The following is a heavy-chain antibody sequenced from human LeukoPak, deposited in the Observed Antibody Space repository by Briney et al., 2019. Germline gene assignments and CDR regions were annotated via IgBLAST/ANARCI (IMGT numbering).Heavy chain of an antibody. Sequence: PSETLSLTCTVSGGSISTSSYHWGWFRQPPGKALECIGTIYYSGKTYYNPSLNSRVTISIHTSMNQFSLKLSSVTAADRAVYYCARSGPPAGRPDAFDIWGQGTMATVSS. D-gene: IGHD2-2*01. V-gene: IGHV4-39*07. J-gene: IGHJ3*02. CDR1: GGSISTSSYH. CDR2: IYYSGKT. CDR3: ARSGPPAGRPDAFDI.